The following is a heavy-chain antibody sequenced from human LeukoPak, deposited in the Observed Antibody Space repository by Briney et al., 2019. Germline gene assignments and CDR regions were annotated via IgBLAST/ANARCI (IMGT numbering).Heavy chain of an antibody. Sequence: SQTLSLTCTVSGGSISSGGYYWSWIRQHPGKGLEWIGYIYYSGSTYYNPSLKSRATISVDTSKNQFSLKLSSVTAADTAVYYCARARLDPRNYYDSSGYSPPSAYYYYMDVWGKGTMVTVSS. CDR1: GGSISSGGYY. CDR2: IYYSGST. V-gene: IGHV4-31*03. J-gene: IGHJ6*03. CDR3: ARARLDPRNYYDSSGYSPPSAYYYYMDV. D-gene: IGHD3-22*01.